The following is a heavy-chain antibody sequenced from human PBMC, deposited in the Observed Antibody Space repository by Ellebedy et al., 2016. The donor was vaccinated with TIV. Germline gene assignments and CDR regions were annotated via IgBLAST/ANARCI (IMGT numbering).Heavy chain of an antibody. J-gene: IGHJ4*02. D-gene: IGHD3-22*01. V-gene: IGHV3-23*01. CDR3: AKDPALVYDTSYYYLDF. CDR2: ISGSGAAT. Sequence: GGSLRLSCVASGFTFSNYALTWVRQAPGKGLEWVSSISGSGAATYYADSVKGRFTISRDNSKHTLYLQMESLRAEDTAVYYCAKDPALVYDTSYYYLDFWGQGTLVSVSS. CDR1: GFTFSNYA.